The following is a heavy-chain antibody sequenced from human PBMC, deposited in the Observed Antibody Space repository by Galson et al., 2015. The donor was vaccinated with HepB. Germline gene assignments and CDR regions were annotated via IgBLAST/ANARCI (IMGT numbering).Heavy chain of an antibody. CDR3: ASLNRGAGNDARVGG. V-gene: IGHV5-10-1*01. J-gene: IGHJ4*02. D-gene: IGHD1-1*01. CDR2: IDPYDSYT. Sequence: WISWVRKMPGKGLERKGRIDPYDSYTNYSPSFQGHVTISVDKSNSTAYLQWSSMKASDTAMYYCASLNRGAGNDARVGGWGQGTLVTVSS. CDR1: W.